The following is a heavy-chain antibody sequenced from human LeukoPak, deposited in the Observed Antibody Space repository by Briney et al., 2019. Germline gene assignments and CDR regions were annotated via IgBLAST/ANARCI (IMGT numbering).Heavy chain of an antibody. J-gene: IGHJ4*02. V-gene: IGHV6-1*01. CDR3: ARGDSSTSPGVFDY. Sequence: SQTLSLTCAISGDSVSSNSAAWNWIRQSPSRGLEWLGRTYYRSKWYNNYAVSVKSRMTINPDTSKNQFSLQLNSVTPEDTAVYYCARGDSSTSPGVFDYWGQGTLVTVSS. D-gene: IGHD6-13*01. CDR2: TYYRSKWYN. CDR1: GDSVSSNSAA.